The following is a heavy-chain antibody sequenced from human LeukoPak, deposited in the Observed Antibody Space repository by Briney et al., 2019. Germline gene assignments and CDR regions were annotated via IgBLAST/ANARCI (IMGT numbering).Heavy chain of an antibody. CDR1: GVTLSSYG. J-gene: IGHJ4*02. Sequence: GGSLILSCTISGVTLSSYGWHWVRQAPGKGLEWVTFTSYDGSREYYADSLKGRFTISRDNSKNTIYLQMNSLTTEDTAVYFCAKDSSRWAFDYWGQGTLVTVSS. V-gene: IGHV3-30*18. D-gene: IGHD2-2*01. CDR2: TSYDGSRE. CDR3: AKDSSRWAFDY.